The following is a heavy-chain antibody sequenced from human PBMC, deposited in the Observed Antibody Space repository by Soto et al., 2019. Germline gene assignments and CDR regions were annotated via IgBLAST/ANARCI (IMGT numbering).Heavy chain of an antibody. Sequence: PGGSLRLSCAASGFSFSSYSMSWVRQAPGKGLEWVSAISGRSISTHYAASVKGRFTISRDNSKNMLFLEMTSLRVEDTAVYFCARPPTLIPAPHDYWGQGTLVTVSS. CDR2: ISGRSIST. CDR3: ARPPTLIPAPHDY. V-gene: IGHV3-23*01. J-gene: IGHJ4*02. CDR1: GFSFSSYS. D-gene: IGHD2-2*02.